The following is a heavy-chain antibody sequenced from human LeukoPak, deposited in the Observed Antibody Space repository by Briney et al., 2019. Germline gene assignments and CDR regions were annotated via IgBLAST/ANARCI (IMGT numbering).Heavy chain of an antibody. J-gene: IGHJ4*02. CDR2: INQDGSVK. Sequence: GGSLRLSCAASGFTFSNYWMTWVRQAPGKGLEWVANINQDGSVKYYVDSVKGRFTISRDNAKNSVYLHMDSPRVEDTAVYICARIGYSSSSFDYWGQETLVTVSS. D-gene: IGHD6-6*01. CDR1: GFTFSNYW. CDR3: ARIGYSSSSFDY. V-gene: IGHV3-7*01.